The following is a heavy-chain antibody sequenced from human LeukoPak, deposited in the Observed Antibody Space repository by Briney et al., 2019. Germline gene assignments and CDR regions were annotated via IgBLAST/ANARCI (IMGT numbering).Heavy chain of an antibody. V-gene: IGHV4-59*01. D-gene: IGHD3-3*01. J-gene: IGHJ5*02. CDR2: IYYSGST. CDR1: GGSISSYY. CDR3: ARASSAYYDFWSGYPSWFYP. Sequence: PSETLSLTCTVSGGSISSYYWSWIRQPPGKGLEWIGYIYYSGSTNYNPSLTSRVTISVDTSKNQFSLKLSSVTAADTAVYYCARASSAYYDFWSGYPSWFYPWGRGTLVTVSS.